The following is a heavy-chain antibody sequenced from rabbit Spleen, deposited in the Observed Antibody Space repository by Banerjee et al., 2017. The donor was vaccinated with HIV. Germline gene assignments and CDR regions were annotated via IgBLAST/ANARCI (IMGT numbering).Heavy chain of an antibody. CDR2: IDVTSSGRT. D-gene: IGHD4-2*01. CDR1: GLDFSSSYW. CDR3: ARDLAGREDFDL. Sequence: QSLEESGGDLVKPGASLTLTCTASGLDFSSSYWICWVRQAPGKGLEWIACIDVTSSGRTYYASWAKGRFTISRTSSTTVALQMTSLTAADTATYFCARDLAGREDFDLWGQGTLVTVS. V-gene: IGHV1S40*01. J-gene: IGHJ4*01.